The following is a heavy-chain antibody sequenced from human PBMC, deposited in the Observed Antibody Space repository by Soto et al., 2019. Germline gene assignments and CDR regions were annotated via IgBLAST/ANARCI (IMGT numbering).Heavy chain of an antibody. CDR1: GYTFTSHG. D-gene: IGHD1-26*01. CDR2: ISTYNGKT. J-gene: IGHJ3*02. V-gene: IGHV1-18*01. CDR3: ERLLTEGATYREDAFDM. Sequence: QLQLVQSGGEVKTPGASVKVSCTTSGYTFTSHGISWVRQAPGQGLEWMGWISTYNGKTDYAQKFQGRVTMTADTRTSTVYMVGRSLRSDYTAVYYCERLLTEGATYREDAFDMWGQGTKVTVSS.